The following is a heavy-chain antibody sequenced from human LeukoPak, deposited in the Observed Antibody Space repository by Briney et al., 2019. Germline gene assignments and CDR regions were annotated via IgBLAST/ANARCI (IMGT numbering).Heavy chain of an antibody. V-gene: IGHV3-30-3*01. Sequence: GGSLRLSCAASGFTFSSYTMYWVRQAPGKGLEWVAIISDDGSTKYYADSVKGRFTISRDNSKNTLYLQMNSLRAEDTAVYYCAKEIGDYGVDYWGQGTLVTVSS. CDR2: ISDDGSTK. CDR3: AKEIGDYGVDY. CDR1: GFTFSSYT. D-gene: IGHD4-17*01. J-gene: IGHJ4*02.